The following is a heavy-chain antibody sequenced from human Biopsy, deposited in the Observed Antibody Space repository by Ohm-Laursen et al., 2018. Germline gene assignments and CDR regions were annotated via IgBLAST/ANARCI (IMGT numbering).Heavy chain of an antibody. CDR2: VYYTGST. Sequence: SQTLSLTCTVSGDSISSYYWSWIRQPPGKGLQWIGYVYYTGSTDYNPSLNSRVTIAVDTSKNQFSLRLTSVTAADTAVYYCVRSNYHYYGFDVWGQGTTVTVSS. CDR3: VRSNYHYYGFDV. V-gene: IGHV4-59*01. CDR1: GDSISSYY. J-gene: IGHJ6*02.